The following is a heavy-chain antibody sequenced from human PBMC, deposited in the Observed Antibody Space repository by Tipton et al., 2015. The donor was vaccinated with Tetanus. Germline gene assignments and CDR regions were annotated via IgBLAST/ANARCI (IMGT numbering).Heavy chain of an antibody. CDR2: ISHSGST. J-gene: IGHJ4*02. D-gene: IGHD6-13*01. V-gene: IGHV4-4*02. Sequence: TLSLTCAVSGGSISSNYWWSWVRQSPGTGLEWIGEISHSGSTNYNPSLKSRVTISVDKSKNQFSLRLGSVTAADTAMYYCAREPAAPATTLFDYWGQGALVTVSS. CDR1: GGSISSNYW. CDR3: AREPAAPATTLFDY.